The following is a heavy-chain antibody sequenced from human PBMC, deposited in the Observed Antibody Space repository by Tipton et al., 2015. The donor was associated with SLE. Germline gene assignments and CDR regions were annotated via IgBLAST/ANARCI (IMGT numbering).Heavy chain of an antibody. D-gene: IGHD2-8*01. CDR3: AKLGYCTDDICYTGIDH. CDR1: GDSISSKY. CDR2: IYYSGATTT. J-gene: IGHJ4*02. V-gene: IGHV4-59*08. Sequence: TLSLTCTISGDSISSKYWSWIRQPPGKGLEWVGFIYYSGATTTNYNPSLERRLTISIDTSRNQFSLELRSVTAADTAVYYCAKLGYCTDDICYTGIDHWDQGTPVTVSS.